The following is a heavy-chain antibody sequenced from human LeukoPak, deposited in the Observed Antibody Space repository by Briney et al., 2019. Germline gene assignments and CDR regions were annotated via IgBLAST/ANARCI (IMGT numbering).Heavy chain of an antibody. CDR1: GFTFSIYA. Sequence: TGGSLRLSCAASGFTFSIYAMSWIRQAPGKGLEWVSGISGSGGDTYYADSVKGRFTISRDNSRNTLYLQMNSLRAEDTAVYYCATITMVRGVRNYFDYRGQGTLVTVSS. CDR2: ISGSGGDT. V-gene: IGHV3-23*01. J-gene: IGHJ4*02. D-gene: IGHD3-10*01. CDR3: ATITMVRGVRNYFDY.